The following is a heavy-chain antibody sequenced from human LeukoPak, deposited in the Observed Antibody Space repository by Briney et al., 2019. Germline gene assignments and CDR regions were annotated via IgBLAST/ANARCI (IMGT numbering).Heavy chain of an antibody. CDR2: INHSGST. CDR3: ARGRWGYCSSTSCHGTAFDI. Sequence: PSETLSLTCAVYGGSFSGYYWGWIRQPPGKGLEWIGEINHSGSTNYNPSLKSRVTISVDTSKNQFSLKLSSVTAADTAVYYCARGRWGYCSSTSCHGTAFDIWGQGTMVTVSS. D-gene: IGHD2-2*01. CDR1: GGSFSGYY. V-gene: IGHV4-34*01. J-gene: IGHJ3*02.